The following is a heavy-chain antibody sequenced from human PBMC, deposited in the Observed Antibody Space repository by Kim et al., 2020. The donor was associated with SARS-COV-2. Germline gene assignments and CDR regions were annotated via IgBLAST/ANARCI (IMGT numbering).Heavy chain of an antibody. D-gene: IGHD6-13*01. Sequence: GGSLRLSCAASGFTFSSYAMSWVRQAPGKGLEWVSAISGSGGSTYYADSVKGRFTISRDNSKNTLCLQMNSLRAEDTAVYYCAKQTKQQLGALYGMDVWGQGTTVTVSS. J-gene: IGHJ6*02. CDR2: ISGSGGST. CDR3: AKQTKQQLGALYGMDV. CDR1: GFTFSSYA. V-gene: IGHV3-23*01.